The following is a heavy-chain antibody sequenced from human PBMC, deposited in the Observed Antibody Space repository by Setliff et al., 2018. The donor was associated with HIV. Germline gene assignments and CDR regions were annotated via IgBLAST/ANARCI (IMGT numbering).Heavy chain of an antibody. CDR1: GGSISSSSYY. CDR2: IYYSGST. Sequence: SETLSLTCTVSGGSISSSSYYWGWIRQPPGKGLEWIGSIYYSGSTYYNPSLKSRVTISVDMSKNQFSLKLSSVTAADTAVYYCAKDQGCSRTSCYGNYYYGMDVWGQGTTVTVPS. V-gene: IGHV4-39*07. D-gene: IGHD2-2*01. CDR3: AKDQGCSRTSCYGNYYYGMDV. J-gene: IGHJ6*02.